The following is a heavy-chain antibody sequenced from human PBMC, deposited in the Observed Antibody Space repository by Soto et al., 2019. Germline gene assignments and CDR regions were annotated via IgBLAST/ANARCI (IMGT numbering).Heavy chain of an antibody. V-gene: IGHV3-30*18. CDR1: GFTFSSYG. CDR3: AKDTLYYDFWSGYYRPYYYMDV. J-gene: IGHJ6*03. CDR2: ISYDGSNK. D-gene: IGHD3-3*01. Sequence: PGGSLRLSCAASGFTFSSYGMHWVRQAPGKGLEWVAVISYDGSNKYYADSVKGRFTISRDNSKNTLYLQVNSLRAEDTAVYYCAKDTLYYDFWSGYYRPYYYMDVWGKGTTVTVSS.